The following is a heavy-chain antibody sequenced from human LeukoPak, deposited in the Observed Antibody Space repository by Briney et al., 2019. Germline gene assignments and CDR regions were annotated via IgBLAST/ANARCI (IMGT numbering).Heavy chain of an antibody. J-gene: IGHJ4*02. CDR2: INSDGSST. V-gene: IGHV3-74*01. D-gene: IGHD3-3*01. Sequence: GGSLRLSCAASGFTFSSYWMHWVRQAPGKGLVWVSRINSDGSSTNYADSVKGRFTISRDNAQNTLYPQMNSLRAEDTAVYYCARESLGDFWSGSQSSDYWGQGTLVTVSS. CDR3: ARESLGDFWSGSQSSDY. CDR1: GFTFSSYW.